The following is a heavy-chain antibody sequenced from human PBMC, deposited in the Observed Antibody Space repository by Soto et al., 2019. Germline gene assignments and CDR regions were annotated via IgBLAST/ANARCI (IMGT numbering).Heavy chain of an antibody. V-gene: IGHV3-48*01. CDR2: ISSSSSII. CDR1: GFTFSSYS. D-gene: IGHD7-27*01. CDR3: AGGELGGDD. J-gene: IGHJ4*02. Sequence: GGSLRLSCAASGFTFSSYSMNWVRQAPGKGLEWVSYISSSSSIINYADSVKGRFIISRDNVKNSLYLHMNTLRAEDTAVYYCAGGELGGDDWGQGTLVTVSS.